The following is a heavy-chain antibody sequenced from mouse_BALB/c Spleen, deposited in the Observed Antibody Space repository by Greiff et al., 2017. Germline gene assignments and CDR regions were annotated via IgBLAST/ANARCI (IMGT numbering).Heavy chain of an antibody. J-gene: IGHJ3*01. D-gene: IGHD1-1*01. CDR2: IYPGDGDT. V-gene: IGHV1-80*01. CDR1: GYAFSSYW. CDR3: AREHYYGSSLAY. Sequence: QVQLQQSGAELVRPGSSVKISCKASGYAFSSYWMNWVKQRPGQGLEWIGQIYPGDGDTNYNGKFKGKATLTADKSSSTAYMQLSSLTSEDSAVYFCAREHYYGSSLAYWGQGTLVTVSA.